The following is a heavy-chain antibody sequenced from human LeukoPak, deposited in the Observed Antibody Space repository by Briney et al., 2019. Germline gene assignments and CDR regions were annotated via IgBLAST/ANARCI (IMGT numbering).Heavy chain of an antibody. Sequence: SETLSLTCTVSGGSIRSSSYYWGWIRQPPGKGLEWIGTIYYSGSTYYNPPLKSRVTISVDTSKNQFSLKVSSVTAADTAVYYCARHYYHYYYMDVWGKGTTVTVSS. CDR1: GGSIRSSSYY. J-gene: IGHJ6*03. V-gene: IGHV4-39*01. CDR2: IYYSGST. CDR3: ARHYYHYYYMDV.